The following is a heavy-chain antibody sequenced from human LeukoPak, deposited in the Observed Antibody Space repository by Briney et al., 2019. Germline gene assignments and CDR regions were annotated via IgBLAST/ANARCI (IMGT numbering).Heavy chain of an antibody. Sequence: PVGSLRPSCAASGFTFSSYAMSWVRQAPGKGLEWVSAISGSGGSTYYADSVKGRFTISRDNSKNTLYLQMNSLRAEDTAVYYCAKGSSIAALNWFDPWGQGTLVTVSS. CDR1: GFTFSSYA. D-gene: IGHD6-6*01. J-gene: IGHJ5*02. CDR2: ISGSGGST. V-gene: IGHV3-23*01. CDR3: AKGSSIAALNWFDP.